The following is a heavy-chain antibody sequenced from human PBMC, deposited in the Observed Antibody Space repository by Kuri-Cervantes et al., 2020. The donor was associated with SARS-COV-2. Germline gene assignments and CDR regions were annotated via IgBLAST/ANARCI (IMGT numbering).Heavy chain of an antibody. J-gene: IGHJ4*02. V-gene: IGHV3-49*04. Sequence: GESLKISCTASGFTFGDYAMSWVRQAPGKGLEWVGFIRSKAYGGTTEYAASVKGRFTISRDDSKSIAYLQMNSLKTEDTAVYYCTRDYDFWSGTDYWGQGTRVTVSS. CDR2: IRSKAYGGTT. D-gene: IGHD3-3*01. CDR1: GFTFGDYA. CDR3: TRDYDFWSGTDY.